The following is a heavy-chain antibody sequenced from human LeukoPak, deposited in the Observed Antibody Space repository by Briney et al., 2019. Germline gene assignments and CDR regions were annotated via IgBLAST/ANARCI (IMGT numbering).Heavy chain of an antibody. D-gene: IGHD1-26*01. CDR1: GFAFSSYW. Sequence: GGSLRLSCEASGFAFSSYWMTWVRQAPGKGLEWVANIKQDGSQKYYVDSVKGRFTISRDNAKNSLYLQMNSLRAEDTAMYYCARDFSGSYWIPGYWGQGTLVTVSS. CDR3: ARDFSGSYWIPGY. J-gene: IGHJ4*02. V-gene: IGHV3-7*03. CDR2: IKQDGSQK.